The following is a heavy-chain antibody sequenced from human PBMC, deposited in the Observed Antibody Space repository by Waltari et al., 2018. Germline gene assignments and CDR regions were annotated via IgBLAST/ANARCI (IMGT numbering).Heavy chain of an antibody. Sequence: EVQLVESGGGLVQPGGSLRLSCVASGFTFNTFWMSWIRQAPGKGLEWVTYIKQDGSDTYYADSVKGRFTVSRDNAKNALYLQMNSLRVEDTAVYYCARDWEGDRPNFDYWGQGTLVTDTS. D-gene: IGHD1-26*01. V-gene: IGHV3-7*04. CDR2: IKQDGSDT. J-gene: IGHJ4*02. CDR3: ARDWEGDRPNFDY. CDR1: GFTFNTFW.